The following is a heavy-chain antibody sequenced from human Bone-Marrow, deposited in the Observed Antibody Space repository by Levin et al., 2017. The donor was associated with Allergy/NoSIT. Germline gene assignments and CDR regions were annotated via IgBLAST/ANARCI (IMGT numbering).Heavy chain of an antibody. CDR2: IRWDSGAT. D-gene: IGHD3-22*01. V-gene: IGHV3-9*01. J-gene: IGHJ4*02. Sequence: QLGESLKISCTASGFTFDDFSMHWVRRAPGKGLEWVSGIRWDSGATGYVDSVKGRFTISRDSARNSLYLQMNSLRAEDTALYYCAKGVRVGHSSGWGYYYDYWGQGTLVTVSS. CDR3: AKGVRVGHSSGWGYYYDY. CDR1: GFTFDDFS.